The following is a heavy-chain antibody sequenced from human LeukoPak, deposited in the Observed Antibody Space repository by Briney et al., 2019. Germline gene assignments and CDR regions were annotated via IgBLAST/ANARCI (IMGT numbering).Heavy chain of an antibody. CDR2: INPNSGGT. CDR1: GYTFTGYY. Sequence: ASVKVSCKASGYTFTGYYMHWVRQAPGQGLEWMGWINPNSGGTNYAQKFQGRVTMTRDTSISTAYMELNSLRAEDTAVYYCARDFSYYGMDVWGQGTTVTVSS. D-gene: IGHD3-3*01. CDR3: ARDFSYYGMDV. J-gene: IGHJ6*02. V-gene: IGHV1-2*02.